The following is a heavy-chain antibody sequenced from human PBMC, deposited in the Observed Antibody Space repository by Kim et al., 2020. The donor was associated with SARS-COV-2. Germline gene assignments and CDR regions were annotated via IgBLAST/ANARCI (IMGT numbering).Heavy chain of an antibody. J-gene: IGHJ5*02. D-gene: IGHD1-26*01. V-gene: IGHV1-3*01. Sequence: SQRFPGRVTITRDTSASTAYMELGSLRSEDTAVYYCARGGVGATYNWFDPWGQGTLVTVSS. CDR3: ARGGVGATYNWFDP.